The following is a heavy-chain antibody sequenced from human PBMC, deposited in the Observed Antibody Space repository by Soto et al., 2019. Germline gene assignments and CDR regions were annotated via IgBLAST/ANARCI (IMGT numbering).Heavy chain of an antibody. V-gene: IGHV1-2*02. CDR3: ARPYGSGSYYEPADCSDY. J-gene: IGHJ4*02. CDR1: GYTFTGYY. D-gene: IGHD3-10*01. CDR2: INPNSGGT. Sequence: GASVKVSCKASGYTFTGYYMHWVRQAPGQGLEWMGWINPNSGGTNYAQKFQGRVTMTRDTSISTAYMELSRLRSDDTAVYYCARPYGSGSYYEPADCSDYSCPATLRTRFS.